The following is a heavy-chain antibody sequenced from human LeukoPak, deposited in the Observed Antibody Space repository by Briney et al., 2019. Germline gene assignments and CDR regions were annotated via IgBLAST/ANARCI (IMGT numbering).Heavy chain of an antibody. V-gene: IGHV1-3*01. Sequence: ASVKVSCKASGYTFTSYAMHWVRQAPGQRLEWMGWINAGNGNTKYSQEFQGRVTITRDTSASTAYMELRSLRSDDTAVYYCARAGRRGPGSYSSSWYPNRDYWGQGTLVTVSS. CDR3: ARAGRRGPGSYSSSWYPNRDY. CDR2: INAGNGNT. CDR1: GYTFTSYA. D-gene: IGHD6-13*01. J-gene: IGHJ4*02.